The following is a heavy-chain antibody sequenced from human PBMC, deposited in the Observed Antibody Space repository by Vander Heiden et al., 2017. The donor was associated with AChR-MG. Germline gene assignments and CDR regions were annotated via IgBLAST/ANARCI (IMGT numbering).Heavy chain of an antibody. Sequence: QLQLDESGPGLVKPAETLSLTRSVSGGSLTVSNYYWGWVRQSPGKGLEWIGHIDYTGSTYYNPSLNSRVTISVDTSKNQFSLRLSSVTAADTAVYYCARMTTVFQYWGQGALVTVSS. CDR1: GGSLTVSNYY. V-gene: IGHV4-39*01. D-gene: IGHD1-1*01. CDR2: IDYTGST. CDR3: ARMTTVFQY. J-gene: IGHJ4*02.